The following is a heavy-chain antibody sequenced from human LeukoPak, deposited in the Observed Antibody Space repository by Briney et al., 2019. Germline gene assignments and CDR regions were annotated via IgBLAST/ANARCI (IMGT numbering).Heavy chain of an antibody. D-gene: IGHD2-8*01. Sequence: SETLSLTCTVSGGSISGFYWSWIRQSPGKGLEWIGFISYSGSTNYSPSLKSRVTISVDMSKNQFSLKLSSVTAADTAVYYCARDLVSSHWSDPWGQGTLVTVSS. CDR3: ARDLVSSHWSDP. J-gene: IGHJ5*02. CDR2: ISYSGST. CDR1: GGSISGFY. V-gene: IGHV4-59*01.